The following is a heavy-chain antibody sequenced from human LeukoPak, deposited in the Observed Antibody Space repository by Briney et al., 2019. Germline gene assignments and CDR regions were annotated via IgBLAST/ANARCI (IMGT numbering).Heavy chain of an antibody. CDR2: IYYTGST. CDR3: ARDIAAPRDYYYYMDV. V-gene: IGHV4-59*12. Sequence: LETLSLTCTVSGGSISTYYWSWIRQPPGKGLEWIGNIYYTGSTIYNPSLESRVTMSVDTSENQLFLNLTSVTAADTAVYYCARDIAAPRDYYYYMDVWGKGTTVTVSS. J-gene: IGHJ6*03. CDR1: GGSISTYY. D-gene: IGHD6-6*01.